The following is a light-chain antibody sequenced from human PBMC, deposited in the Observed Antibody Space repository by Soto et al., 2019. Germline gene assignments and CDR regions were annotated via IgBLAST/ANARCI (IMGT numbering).Light chain of an antibody. CDR1: SSDVGGYNY. CDR3: SSYTSISTPSV. J-gene: IGLJ1*01. V-gene: IGLV2-14*01. Sequence: QSVLTQPASVSGSPGQSITISCTGTSSDVGGYNYVSWYQQHPGKAPKLMIYEVSNRPSGVSNRFSGSKSGNTASLTISGLQAEDEADYYCSSYTSISTPSVFGTGTKVTVL. CDR2: EVS.